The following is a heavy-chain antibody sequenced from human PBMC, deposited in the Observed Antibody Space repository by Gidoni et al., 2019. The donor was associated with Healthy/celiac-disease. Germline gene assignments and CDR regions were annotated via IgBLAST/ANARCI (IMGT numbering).Heavy chain of an antibody. D-gene: IGHD2-15*01. V-gene: IGHV1-2*04. CDR2: INPNSGGT. Sequence: QVQLVQSGAEVKKPGASVKVSCKASGYTFTGYYMHWVRQAPGQGLEWMGWINPNSGGTNYAQKFQGWVTMTRDTSISTAYMELSRLRSDDTAVYYCARYGYCSGGSCQAGGMDVWGQGTTVTVSS. J-gene: IGHJ6*02. CDR3: ARYGYCSGGSCQAGGMDV. CDR1: GYTFTGYY.